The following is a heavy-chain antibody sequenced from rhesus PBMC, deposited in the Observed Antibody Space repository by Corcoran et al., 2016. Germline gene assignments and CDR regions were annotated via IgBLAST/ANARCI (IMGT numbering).Heavy chain of an antibody. CDR3: ARGGDTVGTASSSDY. V-gene: IGHV4-147*01. J-gene: IGHJ4*01. D-gene: IGHD5-42*01. CDR1: GGSISRYW. Sequence: QVQLQESGPGVVKPSETLSLTCAVSGGSISRYWWGWIRLPPGRGSEWIGQIYGGSGSTSYNPSLKSRVTISSDTSKNQFSLKLSSVTAADTAVYYCARGGDTVGTASSSDYWGQGVLVTVSS. CDR2: IYGGSGST.